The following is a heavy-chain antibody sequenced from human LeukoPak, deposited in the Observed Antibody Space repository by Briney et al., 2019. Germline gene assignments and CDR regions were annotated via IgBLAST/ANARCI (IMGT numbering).Heavy chain of an antibody. CDR1: GFTFSSYE. D-gene: IGHD2-15*01. V-gene: IGHV3-48*03. CDR3: ARAGGYCSGGSCYRGYSWFDP. J-gene: IGHJ5*02. Sequence: GGSLRLSCAASGFTFSSYEMNWVRQAPGKGLEWVSYISSSGSTIYYADSVKGRFTISRDNAKNSLYLQMNSLRAEDTAVYYCARAGGYCSGGSCYRGYSWFDPWGQGTPVTVSS. CDR2: ISSSGSTI.